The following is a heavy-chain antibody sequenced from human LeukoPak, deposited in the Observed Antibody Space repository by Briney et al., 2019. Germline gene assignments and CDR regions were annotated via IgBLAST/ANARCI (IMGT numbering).Heavy chain of an antibody. CDR3: ARVEGVWNFFDY. D-gene: IGHD3-3*01. Sequence: GGSLRLSCVASGFTFSSKWMSWVRQAPGKGLEWVANIKEDGSEKYYVDSVKGRFTISRDNAKDSLFLQMNSLRVEDTAVYYCARVEGVWNFFDYWGQGTLVTVSS. J-gene: IGHJ4*02. V-gene: IGHV3-7*01. CDR2: IKEDGSEK. CDR1: GFTFSSKW.